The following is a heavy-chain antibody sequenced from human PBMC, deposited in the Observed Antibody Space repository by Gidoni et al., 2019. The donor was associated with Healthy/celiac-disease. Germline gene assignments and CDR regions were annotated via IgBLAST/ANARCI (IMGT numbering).Heavy chain of an antibody. CDR3: ARGRSIAVADNYYYYMDV. Sequence: QVQLQQWGAGLLKPSETLSLTCAAHGGSFRGYYWSWIGQPPGKGLEWIGEINHSGSANYNPSLKSRVTISVDTSKNQFSLKLSSVTAADTAVYYCARGRSIAVADNYYYYMDVWGKGTTVTVSS. J-gene: IGHJ6*03. CDR1: GGSFRGYY. D-gene: IGHD6-19*01. CDR2: INHSGSA. V-gene: IGHV4-34*01.